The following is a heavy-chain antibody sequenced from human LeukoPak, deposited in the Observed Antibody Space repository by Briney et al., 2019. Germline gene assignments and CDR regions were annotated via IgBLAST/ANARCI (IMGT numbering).Heavy chain of an antibody. CDR2: ISSSSSYI. D-gene: IGHD3-3*01. CDR3: ARTFGAVTYAFDY. Sequence: GGSLRLSCAASGFTFSSYSMNWVRQAPGKGLEWVSSISSSSSYIYYADSVKGRFTISGDNAKNSLYLQMNSLRAEDTAVYYCARTFGAVTYAFDYWGQGTLVTVSS. J-gene: IGHJ4*02. V-gene: IGHV3-21*01. CDR1: GFTFSSYS.